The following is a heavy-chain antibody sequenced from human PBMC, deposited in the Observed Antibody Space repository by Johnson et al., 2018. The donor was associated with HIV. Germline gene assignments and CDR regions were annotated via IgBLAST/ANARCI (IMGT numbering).Heavy chain of an antibody. J-gene: IGHJ3*01. CDR2: ISYDGSNK. V-gene: IGHV3-30*04. D-gene: IGHD2-21*02. CDR3: ARAPKQGFRDFAGGAFDV. Sequence: QVQLVESGGGVVRPGGSLRLSCADSGSTFRSYAMHWVRQAPGKGLEWVAVISYDGSNKFYTDSVKGRFTFSRDNSKNTVYLQMNSLRVDDTALYYCARAPKQGFRDFAGGAFDVWGQGTMVTVSS. CDR1: GSTFRSYA.